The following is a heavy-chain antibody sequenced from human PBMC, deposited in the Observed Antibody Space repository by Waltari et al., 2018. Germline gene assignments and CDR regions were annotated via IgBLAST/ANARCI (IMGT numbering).Heavy chain of an antibody. CDR1: GFTFSRYW. CDR3: ARVATKTYSSPVPGRPYYYGMDV. V-gene: IGHV3-74*03. CDR2: MNSDGGST. Sequence: EEQLVESGGGLVQPGESLRLSCAASGFTFSRYWMDWVRQAPGRGLVWVSRMNSDGGSTMYAESVKGRFTISRDNAKNTLYVQMNRLRAEDTAVYYCARVATKTYSSPVPGRPYYYGMDVWGQGTTVTVSS. D-gene: IGHD6-13*01. J-gene: IGHJ6*02.